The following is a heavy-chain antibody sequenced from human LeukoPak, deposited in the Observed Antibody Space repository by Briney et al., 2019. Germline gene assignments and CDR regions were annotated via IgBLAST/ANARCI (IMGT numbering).Heavy chain of an antibody. V-gene: IGHV1-2*02. CDR2: INPNSGDT. CDR1: GYTFTGYY. Sequence: GGSLRLSCAASGYTFTGYYMHWVRQAPGQGLEWMGWINPNSGDTKYEQKFQGRVTMTGDTSISTAYMEVSSLRSDDTAVYYCARDASSTSCCDGFDIWGQGTTVTVSS. CDR3: ARDASSTSCCDGFDI. J-gene: IGHJ3*02. D-gene: IGHD2-2*01.